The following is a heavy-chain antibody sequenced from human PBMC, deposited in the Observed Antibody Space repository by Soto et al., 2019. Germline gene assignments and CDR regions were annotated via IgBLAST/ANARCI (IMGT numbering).Heavy chain of an antibody. J-gene: IGHJ4*02. V-gene: IGHV3-30*18. Sequence: QVQLVESGGGVVQPGRSLRLSCVASGFGFSFYVMHWVRQAPGKGLEWVAVISDDGNDKYYGDSVKGRFTISRDNSANTLFLQMTGLREEDTAVYYCAKAVVDYSDSSGYFSDFDYWGQGTLVSVSS. CDR3: AKAVVDYSDSSGYFSDFDY. CDR1: GFGFSFYV. CDR2: ISDDGNDK. D-gene: IGHD3-22*01.